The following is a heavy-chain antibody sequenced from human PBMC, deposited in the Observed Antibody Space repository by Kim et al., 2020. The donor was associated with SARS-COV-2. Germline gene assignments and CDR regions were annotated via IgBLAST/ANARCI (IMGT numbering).Heavy chain of an antibody. CDR3: VRRGLRDLSHFDSRGYYDWLDY. CDR2: ISSSSTYR. CDR1: GFSFSDYD. Sequence: GGSLRLSCTVSGFSFSDYDMGWIRQAPGKGLEWVAHISSSSTYRTYADSVKGRFTISRDNSEKSLYLQMKSLRAEDTAVYYCVRRGLRDLSHFDSRGYYDWLDYWGQGTLVTVSS. J-gene: IGHJ4*02. D-gene: IGHD3-22*01. V-gene: IGHV3-11*03.